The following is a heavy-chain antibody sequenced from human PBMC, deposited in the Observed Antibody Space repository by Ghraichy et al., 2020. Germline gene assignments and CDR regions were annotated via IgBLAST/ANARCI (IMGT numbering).Heavy chain of an antibody. D-gene: IGHD6-6*01. CDR2: IYYSGST. J-gene: IGHJ5*02. V-gene: IGHV4-59*01. CDR3: ARDGSSSSSWFDP. Sequence: SETLSLTCTVSGGSISSYYWSWIRQPPGKGLEWIGYIYYSGSTNYNPSLKSRVTISVDTSKNQFSLKLSSVTAADTAVYYCARDGSSSSSWFDPWGQGTLVTVSS. CDR1: GGSISSYY.